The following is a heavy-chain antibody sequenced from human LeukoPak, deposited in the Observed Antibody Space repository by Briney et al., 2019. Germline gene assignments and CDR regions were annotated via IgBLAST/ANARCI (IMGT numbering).Heavy chain of an antibody. CDR2: INTDGSTT. D-gene: IGHD1-26*01. J-gene: IGHJ4*02. Sequence: GGSLRLSCAASGFTFINDWMHWVRQAPGKGLVWVSRINTDGSTTTYADSVKGRFTISRDNAKNTLYLQMNSLRVEDTAVYYCARGRGGSYHYWGQGTLVTVSS. CDR1: GFTFINDW. CDR3: ARGRGGSYHY. V-gene: IGHV3-74*01.